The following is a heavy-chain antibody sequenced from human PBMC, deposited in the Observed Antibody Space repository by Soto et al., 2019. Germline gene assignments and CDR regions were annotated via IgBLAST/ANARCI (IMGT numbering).Heavy chain of an antibody. D-gene: IGHD4-17*01. J-gene: IGHJ4*02. CDR3: AKVSHGDTYYFDY. CDR2: ISYDGSNK. V-gene: IGHV3-30*18. Sequence: QVQLVESGGGVVQPGRSLRLSCAASGFTFSSYGMHWVRQAPGKGLEWVAVISYDGSNKYYADSVKGRFTISRDNSKNTLYLQMNSLRAEDTAVYYCAKVSHGDTYYFDYWGQGTLVTVSS. CDR1: GFTFSSYG.